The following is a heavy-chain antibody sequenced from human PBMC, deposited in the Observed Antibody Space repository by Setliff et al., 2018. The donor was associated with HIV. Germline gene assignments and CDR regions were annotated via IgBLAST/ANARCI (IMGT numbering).Heavy chain of an antibody. J-gene: IGHJ5*02. Sequence: TSETLSLTCTVSGGSVRTFYWSWIRQPPGKGLEWIGHIQTSGSTNYNPSLKGRVTISVDTSKNQLSLKVISVTAADTAVYYCARDRGLRGWFDPWGQGTLVTVSS. D-gene: IGHD4-17*01. CDR2: IQTSGST. V-gene: IGHV4-4*08. CDR3: ARDRGLRGWFDP. CDR1: GGSVRTFY.